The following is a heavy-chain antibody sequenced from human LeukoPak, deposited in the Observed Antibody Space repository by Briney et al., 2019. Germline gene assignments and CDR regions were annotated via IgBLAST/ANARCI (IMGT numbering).Heavy chain of an antibody. CDR3: ARESSWYDSSGYYWGSLDY. Sequence: SSETLSLTCAVSGYSISSGYYWGWIRQPPGKGLEWIGSIYHSGSTYYNPSLKSRVTISVDTSKNQFSLKLSSVTAADTAVYYCARESSWYDSSGYYWGSLDYWGQGTLVTVSS. J-gene: IGHJ4*02. V-gene: IGHV4-38-2*02. D-gene: IGHD3-22*01. CDR1: GYSISSGYY. CDR2: IYHSGST.